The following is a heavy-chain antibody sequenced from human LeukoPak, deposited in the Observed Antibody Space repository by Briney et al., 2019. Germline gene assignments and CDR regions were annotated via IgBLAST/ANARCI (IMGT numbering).Heavy chain of an antibody. CDR3: AREQEYSRYDWFDP. J-gene: IGHJ5*02. CDR1: GGSISSYY. CDR2: IYYSGST. Sequence: PSETLSLTCTVSGGSISSYYWSWIRQPPGKGLEWIGYIYYSGSTNYNPFLKSRVIISVDTSKNQFSLKLTSVTAADTAVYYCAREQEYSRYDWFDPWGQGTLVTVSS. D-gene: IGHD6-6*01. V-gene: IGHV4-59*01.